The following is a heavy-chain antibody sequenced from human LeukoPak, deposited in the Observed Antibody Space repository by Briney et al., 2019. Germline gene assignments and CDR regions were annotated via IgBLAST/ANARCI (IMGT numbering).Heavy chain of an antibody. CDR2: IKQDGSEK. V-gene: IGHV3-7*01. J-gene: IGHJ6*03. D-gene: IGHD1-26*01. CDR1: GFTFSSYW. Sequence: GRSLRLSCAASGFTFSSYWMSWVRQAPGKGLEWVANIKQDGSEKYYVDSVKGRFTISRDNAKNSLYLQMNSLRAEDTAVYYCAREGATTYYYYYYMDVWGKGTTVTISS. CDR3: AREGATTYYYYYYMDV.